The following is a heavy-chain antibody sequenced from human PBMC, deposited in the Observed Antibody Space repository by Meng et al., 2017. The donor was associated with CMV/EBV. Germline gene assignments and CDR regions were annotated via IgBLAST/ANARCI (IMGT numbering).Heavy chain of an antibody. CDR3: ARGGRGSYFLH. CDR1: GGSFRGYY. J-gene: IGHJ1*01. V-gene: IGHV4-34*01. CDR2: INHSGST. Sequence: LACAVYGGSFRGYYWSWIRQSPGKGLEWIGEINHSGSTNYNPSLKSRVNISVDTSKNQFSLKLSSVTAADTAVYYCARGGRGSYFLHWGQGILVTVSS. D-gene: IGHD1-26*01.